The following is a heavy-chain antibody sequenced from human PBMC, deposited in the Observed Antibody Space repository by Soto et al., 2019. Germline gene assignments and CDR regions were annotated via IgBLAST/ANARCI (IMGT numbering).Heavy chain of an antibody. V-gene: IGHV4-4*02. CDR3: ARGFAIGWYTYFFDL. D-gene: IGHD6-19*01. Sequence: SETLSLTCAVSGGSISGDYWWSWIRQPPGKGLEWIGEIYHGGSTNYNPSLKSRVTISVDKSKNQISLEFNSVTAADTAVYYCARGFAIGWYTYFFDLWGQGPLVTVSS. CDR2: IYHGGST. J-gene: IGHJ4*02. CDR1: GGSISGDYW.